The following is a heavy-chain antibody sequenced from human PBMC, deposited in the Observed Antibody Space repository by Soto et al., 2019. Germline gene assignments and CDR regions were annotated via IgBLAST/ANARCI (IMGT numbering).Heavy chain of an antibody. V-gene: IGHV2-5*02. CDR3: AHSRGEGFDP. Sequence: QITLKESGPTLVKPTQTLTLTCTFSGFSLSTSRVSVGWIRQPPGKALEWLALIYWVDDKRYSPSLKTRLTSTRDTAKNHLVLTMTNKDPVDTAPYYCAHSRGEGFDPWGQGTLVTVSS. D-gene: IGHD3-10*01. J-gene: IGHJ5*02. CDR2: IYWVDDK. CDR1: GFSLSTSRVS.